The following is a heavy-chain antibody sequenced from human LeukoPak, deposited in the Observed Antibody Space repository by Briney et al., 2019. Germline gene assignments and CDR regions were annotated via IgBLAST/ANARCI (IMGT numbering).Heavy chain of an antibody. CDR2: IWYDGSNK. CDR3: ARVTVTTETYYYYYMDV. D-gene: IGHD4-17*01. J-gene: IGHJ6*03. V-gene: IGHV3-33*01. CDR1: GFTFSSYG. Sequence: PGRSLRLSCAASGFTFSSYGMHWVRQAPGKGLEWVAVIWYDGSNKYYADSVKGRFTISRDNSKNTLYLQMNNLRAEDTAVYYCARVTVTTETYYYYYMDVWGKGTTVTVSS.